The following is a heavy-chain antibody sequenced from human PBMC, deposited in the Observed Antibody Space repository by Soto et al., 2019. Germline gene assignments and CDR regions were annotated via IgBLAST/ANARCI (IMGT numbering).Heavy chain of an antibody. CDR1: GFTFSSYS. Sequence: EVQLVESGGGLVKPGGSLRLSCAASGFTFSSYSMNWVRQAPGKGLEWVSSISSSSSYICYADSVKGRFTISRDNAKKSLYLQMNRMRIEDTAVYYCTTAGPRDWYFNLWGRGTLVTVSS. CDR3: TTAGPRDWYFNL. V-gene: IGHV3-21*03. J-gene: IGHJ2*01. CDR2: ISSSSSYI.